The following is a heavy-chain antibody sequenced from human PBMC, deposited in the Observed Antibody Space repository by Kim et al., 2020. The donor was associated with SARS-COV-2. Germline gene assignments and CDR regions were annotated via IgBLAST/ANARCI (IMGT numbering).Heavy chain of an antibody. J-gene: IGHJ6*02. Sequence: SETLSLTWTVSGGSISSSSYYWGWIRQPPGKGLEWIGSIYYSGSTYYNPSLKSRVTISVDTSKNQVSLKLSSVTAEDTAVYYCASHRRTATLIVVVDYGMDVWGQGTTVTVSS. CDR3: ASHRRTATLIVVVDYGMDV. CDR2: IYYSGST. V-gene: IGHV4-39*01. D-gene: IGHD3-22*01. CDR1: GGSISSSSYY.